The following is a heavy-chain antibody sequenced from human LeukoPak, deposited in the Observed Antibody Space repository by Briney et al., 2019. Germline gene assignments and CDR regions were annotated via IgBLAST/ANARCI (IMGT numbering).Heavy chain of an antibody. CDR3: ARGPGGYYDYYYYGMDV. CDR2: INSDGSST. V-gene: IGHV3-74*01. D-gene: IGHD3-10*01. CDR1: GFTFSSYW. Sequence: GGSLRLSCAASGFTFSSYWMHWVRQAPGKGLVSVSRINSDGSSTSYADSVKGRFTISRDNAKNTLYLQMNSLRAEDTAVYYCARGPGGYYDYYYYGMDVWGQGTTVTVSS. J-gene: IGHJ6*02.